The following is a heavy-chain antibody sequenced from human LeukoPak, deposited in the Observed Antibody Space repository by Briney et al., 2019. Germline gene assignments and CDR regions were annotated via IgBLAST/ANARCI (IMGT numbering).Heavy chain of an antibody. CDR3: ARFISLGG. CDR2: ISSSSDTI. CDR1: GFTFSSYS. Sequence: GGSLRLSCAASGFTFSSYSMNWVRQAPGKGLEWVSYISSSSDTIYYADSVKGRFTISRDNAKNSLYLQMNSLRGEDTAVYYCARFISLGGWGQGAPVTVSS. V-gene: IGHV3-48*01. J-gene: IGHJ4*02. D-gene: IGHD3-10*01.